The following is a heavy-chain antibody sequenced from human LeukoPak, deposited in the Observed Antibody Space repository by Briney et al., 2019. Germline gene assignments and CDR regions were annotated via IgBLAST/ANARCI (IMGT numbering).Heavy chain of an antibody. Sequence: PGVSLRLSCATSGFVFNDHYIDWVRQAPGKGLEWVGRSRNKPNSYSTEYAASVKGRFTVSRDESKNSLYLQMNSLKTEDTAVYYCARGTGTTGGTNFDYWGPGTLVTVSS. CDR1: GFVFNDHY. V-gene: IGHV3-72*01. CDR3: ARGTGTTGGTNFDY. D-gene: IGHD1-1*01. J-gene: IGHJ4*02. CDR2: SRNKPNSYST.